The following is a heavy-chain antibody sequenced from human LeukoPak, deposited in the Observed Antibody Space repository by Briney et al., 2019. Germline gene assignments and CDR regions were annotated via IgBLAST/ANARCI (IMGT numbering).Heavy chain of an antibody. V-gene: IGHV3-21*01. Sequence: AGGSLRLSCAASGFTFSSYSMNWVRQAPGKGLEWVSSISSSSSYIYYADSVKGRFTISRDNAKNSLYLQMNSLRAEDTAVYYCASPGDYYDRYFDLWGRGTLVTVSS. CDR2: ISSSSSYI. J-gene: IGHJ2*01. CDR3: ASPGDYYDRYFDL. CDR1: GFTFSSYS. D-gene: IGHD3-22*01.